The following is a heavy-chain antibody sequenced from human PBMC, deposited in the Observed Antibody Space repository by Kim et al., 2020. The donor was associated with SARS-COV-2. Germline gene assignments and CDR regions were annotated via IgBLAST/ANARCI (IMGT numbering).Heavy chain of an antibody. J-gene: IGHJ4*02. CDR3: AKGPTQYSGSYFDY. Sequence: GGSLRLSCAASGFTFDNYAMHWVRQAPGKGLEWVSGISRNSGSIGYADSVKGRFTISRDNAKNSLYLQMNSLRAEDTALYYCAKGPTQYSGSYFDYWGQGSRVTVSS. V-gene: IGHV3-9*01. D-gene: IGHD1-26*01. CDR1: GFTFDNYA. CDR2: ISRNSGSI.